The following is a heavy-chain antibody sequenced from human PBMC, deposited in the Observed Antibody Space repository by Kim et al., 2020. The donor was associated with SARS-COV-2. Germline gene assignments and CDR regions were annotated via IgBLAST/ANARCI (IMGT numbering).Heavy chain of an antibody. Sequence: SVKVSCKASGGTFSSYAISWVRQAPGQGLEWMGGIIPIFGTANYAQKFQGRVTITADESTSTAYMELSSLRSEDTAVYYCARPGAMGNYYYYGMDVWGQGTTVTVSS. CDR3: ARPGAMGNYYYYGMDV. D-gene: IGHD5-18*01. CDR1: GGTFSSYA. V-gene: IGHV1-69*13. CDR2: IIPIFGTA. J-gene: IGHJ6*02.